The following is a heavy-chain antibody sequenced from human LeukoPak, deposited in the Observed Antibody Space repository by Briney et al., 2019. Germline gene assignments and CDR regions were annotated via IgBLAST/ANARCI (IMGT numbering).Heavy chain of an antibody. CDR1: GFTFNIYS. J-gene: IGHJ5*02. V-gene: IGHV3-23*01. D-gene: IGHD3-9*01. CDR2: INNSGDKT. CDR3: AKDFVRYFDLLLPFDP. Sequence: GESLSLSCAASGFTFNIYSMTWVRQAPGKGLERVSTINNSGDKTYYADSVRGRFTISRDNSKNTLFLQMDRLRAEDTAIYYCAKDFVRYFDLLLPFDPWGQGTLVTVSS.